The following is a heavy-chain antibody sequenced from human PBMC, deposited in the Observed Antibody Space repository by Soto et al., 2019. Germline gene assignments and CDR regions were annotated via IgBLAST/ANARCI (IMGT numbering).Heavy chain of an antibody. CDR2: IWYDGSLQ. CDR3: ANLWGDGYNLGQDYNGMDV. J-gene: IGHJ6*02. CDR1: GFSFENYG. D-gene: IGHD5-12*01. V-gene: IGHV3-33*06. Sequence: QVQMVESGGGVVQPGRSLRLSCAASGFSFENYGMHWVRQAPGRGLEWVASIWYDGSLQYYAAAVKGRFTISRDNSKKTLYLEMNSLRAEDTAVYYCANLWGDGYNLGQDYNGMDVWGQGTTVIVSS.